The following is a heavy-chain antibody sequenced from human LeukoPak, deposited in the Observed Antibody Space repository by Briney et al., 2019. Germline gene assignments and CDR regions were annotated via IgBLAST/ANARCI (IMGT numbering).Heavy chain of an antibody. D-gene: IGHD5-12*01. V-gene: IGHV1-18*01. J-gene: IGHJ4*02. CDR2: ISAYNGNT. CDR1: GYTFTSYG. Sequence: EASVKVSCKASGYTFTSYGISWVRQAPGQGLEWMGWISAYNGNTNYAQKLQGRVTMTTDTSTSTAYMELRSLRSDDTAVYYCARDVIVVTIRTVDYWGQGTLVTVSS. CDR3: ARDVIVVTIRTVDY.